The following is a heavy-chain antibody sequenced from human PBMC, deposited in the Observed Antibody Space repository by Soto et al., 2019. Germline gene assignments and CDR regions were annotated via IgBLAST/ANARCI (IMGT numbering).Heavy chain of an antibody. J-gene: IGHJ4*02. CDR2: ISAYNGNT. CDR3: ARDGSGHYDFWSGYQDFDY. V-gene: IGHV1-18*01. Sequence: QVQLVQSGAEVKKPGASVKVSCKASGYTFTSYGISCVRQAPGQGLEWMGWISAYNGNTNYAQKLQGRVTMTTDTSTSTAYMELRSLRSDDTAVYYCARDGSGHYDFWSGYQDFDYWGQGTLVTVSS. D-gene: IGHD3-3*01. CDR1: GYTFTSYG.